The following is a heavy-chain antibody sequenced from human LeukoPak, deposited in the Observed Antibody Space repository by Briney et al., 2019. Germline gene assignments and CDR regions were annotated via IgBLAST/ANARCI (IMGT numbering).Heavy chain of an antibody. Sequence: SQTLSLTCAVSGGSISSGGYSWSWIRQPPGKGLEWIGYIYHSGSTYYNPSLKGRVTISVDRSKNQFSLKLSSVTAADTAVYYCARVGISPYYYDSSGYYRHIFDYWGQGTLVTVSS. CDR2: IYHSGST. CDR3: ARVGISPYYYDSSGYYRHIFDY. D-gene: IGHD3-22*01. CDR1: GGSISSGGYS. V-gene: IGHV4-30-2*01. J-gene: IGHJ4*02.